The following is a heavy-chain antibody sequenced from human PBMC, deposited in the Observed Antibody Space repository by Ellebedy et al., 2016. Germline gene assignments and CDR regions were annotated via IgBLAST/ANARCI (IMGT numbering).Heavy chain of an antibody. CDR1: GGTFSSYA. J-gene: IGHJ6*02. Sequence: ASVKVSCKASGGTFSSYAISWVRQAPGQGLEWMGGIIPIFGTANYAQKFQGRVTITADKSTSTAYMELSSLRSEDTAVYYCARSGTIFGVVIRGVGYYGMDVWGQGTTVTVSS. CDR3: ARSGTIFGVVIRGVGYYGMDV. D-gene: IGHD3-3*01. CDR2: IIPIFGTA. V-gene: IGHV1-69*06.